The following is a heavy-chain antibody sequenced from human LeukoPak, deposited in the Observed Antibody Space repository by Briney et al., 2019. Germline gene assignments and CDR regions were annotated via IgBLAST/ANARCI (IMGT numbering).Heavy chain of an antibody. CDR3: ARHLLNRERDYSGSLTDWYFDL. J-gene: IGHJ2*01. Sequence: SETLSLTCTVSGGSISSGGYYWSWIRQPPGKGLEWIGCIYHSGSTYYNPSLKSRVTISVDRSKNQFSLKLSSVTAADTAVYYCARHLLNRERDYSGSLTDWYFDLWGRGTLVTVSS. V-gene: IGHV4-30-2*01. CDR2: IYHSGST. CDR1: GGSISSGGYY. D-gene: IGHD1-26*01.